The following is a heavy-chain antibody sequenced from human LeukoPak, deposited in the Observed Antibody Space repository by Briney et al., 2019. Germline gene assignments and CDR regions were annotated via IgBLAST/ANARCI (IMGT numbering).Heavy chain of an antibody. J-gene: IGHJ4*02. Sequence: SETLSLTCTVSGGSISTSNYYWGWIRQPPGKGLEWIGYIYYSGSTNYNPSLKSRVTISVDTSKNQFSLKLSSVTAADTAVYYCARRQWLVGGRFDYWGQGTLVTVSS. V-gene: IGHV4-61*05. CDR1: GGSISTSNYY. D-gene: IGHD6-19*01. CDR2: IYYSGST. CDR3: ARRQWLVGGRFDY.